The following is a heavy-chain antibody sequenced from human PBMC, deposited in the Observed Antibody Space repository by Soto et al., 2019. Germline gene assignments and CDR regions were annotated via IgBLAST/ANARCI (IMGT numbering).Heavy chain of an antibody. CDR3: ARDIREFSFGYPYYYSGMDV. Sequence: PGGSLRLSCPASGFTFNNYAMHWVRQAPGKGLEWVAVISYDGSYKYYADSVKGRFTISRDTSMNTLYLQMNSLRGEDTAVYYCARDIREFSFGYPYYYSGMDVWGQGTTVTVSS. D-gene: IGHD5-18*01. V-gene: IGHV3-30*03. CDR1: GFTFNNYA. J-gene: IGHJ6*02. CDR2: ISYDGSYK.